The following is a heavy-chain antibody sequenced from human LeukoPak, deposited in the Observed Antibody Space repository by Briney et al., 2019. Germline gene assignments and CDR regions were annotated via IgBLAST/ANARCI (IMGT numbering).Heavy chain of an antibody. V-gene: IGHV3-30*04. Sequence: GRSLRLSCAASGFTFSSYAMHWVRQAPGKGLEWVAVISYDGSNKYYADSVKGRFTISRDNSKNTLYLQMSSMRAEATAVYYCARGLYDILTGPDYWGQGTLVTVSS. J-gene: IGHJ4*02. D-gene: IGHD3-9*01. CDR2: ISYDGSNK. CDR3: ARGLYDILTGPDY. CDR1: GFTFSSYA.